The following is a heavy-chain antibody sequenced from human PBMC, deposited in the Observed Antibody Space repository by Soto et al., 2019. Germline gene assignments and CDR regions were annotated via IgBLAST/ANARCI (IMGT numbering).Heavy chain of an antibody. CDR2: VNYSGST. Sequence: WTWIRQTPGKGLEWIGEVNYSGSTNYNPSLKSRVSISIDTSESHFSLKLSSLTAADTAVYYCARGLGLPLKIFDCWGQGTLVTVS. V-gene: IGHV4-34*01. CDR3: ARGLGLPLKIFDC. J-gene: IGHJ4*02. D-gene: IGHD1-7*01.